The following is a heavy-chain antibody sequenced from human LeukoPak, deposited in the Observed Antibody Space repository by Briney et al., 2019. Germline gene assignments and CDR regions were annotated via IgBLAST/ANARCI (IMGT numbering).Heavy chain of an antibody. CDR3: ARGRTSDY. J-gene: IGHJ4*02. V-gene: IGHV3-7*01. CDR1: GFTFSSYL. D-gene: IGHD3/OR15-3a*01. Sequence: GGSPRLSCAASGFTFSSYLMSWVRQAPGKGLEGVANIKQEGSEKYYVDSVKGRFTISRDNATTSVYLQITSLRAEDTAVYYCARGRTSDYWGQGTLVTVSS. CDR2: IKQEGSEK.